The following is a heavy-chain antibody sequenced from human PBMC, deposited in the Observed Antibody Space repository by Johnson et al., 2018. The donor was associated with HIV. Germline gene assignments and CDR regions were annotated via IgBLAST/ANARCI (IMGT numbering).Heavy chain of an antibody. D-gene: IGHD3-22*01. CDR3: ARRQDYDTSGYFYHESAFDI. CDR2: INWNGGST. Sequence: VQLVESGGGVVRPGGSLRLSCAASGFTFDDFGLSWVRQAPGKGLEWVSGINWNGGSTGYANSVKGRFTISRDNAKNSLYLHMHSLRAEDTALYYCARRQDYDTSGYFYHESAFDIWGQGTMVTVSS. CDR1: GFTFDDFG. V-gene: IGHV3-20*04. J-gene: IGHJ3*02.